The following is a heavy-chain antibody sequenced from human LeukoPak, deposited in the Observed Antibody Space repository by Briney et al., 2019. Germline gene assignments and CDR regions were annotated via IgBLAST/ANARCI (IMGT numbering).Heavy chain of an antibody. J-gene: IGHJ3*02. CDR3: ARDKEVGGSGSYYQGHDAFDT. CDR1: GGSVSSGSYY. D-gene: IGHD3-10*01. V-gene: IGHV4-61*01. CDR2: IYYSGST. Sequence: SETLSLTCTVSGGSVSSGSYYWSWIRQPPGKGLEWIGYIYYSGSTNYNPSLKSRVTISVDTSKNQFSLKLSSVTAADTAVYYCARDKEVGGSGSYYQGHDAFDTWGQGTMVTVSS.